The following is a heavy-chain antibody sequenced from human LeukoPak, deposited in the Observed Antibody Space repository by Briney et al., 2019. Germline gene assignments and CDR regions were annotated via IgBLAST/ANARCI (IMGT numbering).Heavy chain of an antibody. CDR2: ISSSSSYI. D-gene: IGHD6-13*01. CDR3: ARVGGHSSSWDPFDY. J-gene: IGHJ4*02. Sequence: GGSLRLSCAASGFTFSSYSMNWVRRAPGKGLEWVSSISSSSSYIYYADSVKGRFTISRDNAKNSLYLQMNSLRAEDTAVYYCARVGGHSSSWDPFDYWGQGTLVTVSS. V-gene: IGHV3-21*01. CDR1: GFTFSSYS.